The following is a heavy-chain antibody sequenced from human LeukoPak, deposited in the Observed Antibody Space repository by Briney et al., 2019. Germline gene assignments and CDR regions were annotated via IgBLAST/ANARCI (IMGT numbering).Heavy chain of an antibody. D-gene: IGHD3-3*01. CDR3: ATGYYEPLAP. Sequence: PSETLSLTCTFSGASLSSYDWAWLRQTPGKGLEWIGYISYTGKTDSNPSLKSRVSISLAPDNKQFSLRLRSVTAAGSAVYCCATGYYEPLAPCGPGILVTVSS. CDR1: GASLSSYD. J-gene: IGHJ5*02. V-gene: IGHV4-59*01. CDR2: ISYTGKT.